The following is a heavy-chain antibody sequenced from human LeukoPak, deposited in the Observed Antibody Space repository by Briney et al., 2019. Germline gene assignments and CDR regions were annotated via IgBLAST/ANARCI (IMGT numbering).Heavy chain of an antibody. Sequence: PGGSLRLSCAASGFTFSNSFMHWVRQAPGKGLVWVSRINSDGSSTNYADSVKGRFTISRDNAKNTLFLQMNSLRVEDSAVHYCSGGGSITVAGYWGQGTLVTVSS. CDR2: INSDGSST. CDR1: GFTFSNSF. CDR3: SGGGSITVAGY. V-gene: IGHV3-74*01. D-gene: IGHD3-10*01. J-gene: IGHJ4*02.